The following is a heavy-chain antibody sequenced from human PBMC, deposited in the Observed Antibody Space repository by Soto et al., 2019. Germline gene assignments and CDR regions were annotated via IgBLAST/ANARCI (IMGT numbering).Heavy chain of an antibody. CDR1: GFTFSSYS. D-gene: IGHD6-6*01. J-gene: IGHJ6*02. V-gene: IGHV3-21*01. CDR3: AYPSIASRPDFYSYGMYA. CDR2: ISSSSSYI. Sequence: PGGSLRLSCAASGFTFSSYSMNWVRQAPGKGLEWVSSISSSSSYIYYADSVKGRFTISRDNAKNSLYLQMNSLRAEDTAVYYCAYPSIASRPDFYSYGMYAWGQGNTLTIS.